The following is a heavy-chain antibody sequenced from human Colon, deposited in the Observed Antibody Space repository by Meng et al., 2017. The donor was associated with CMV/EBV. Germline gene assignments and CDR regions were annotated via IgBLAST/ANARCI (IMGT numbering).Heavy chain of an antibody. J-gene: IGHJ5*02. CDR2: ISWDGGST. D-gene: IGHD6-13*01. V-gene: IGHV3-43*01. Sequence: GGPLRLSCAASGFTFDDYTMHWVRQAPGKGLEWVSLISWDGGSTYYADSVKGRFTISRDNSKNSLYLQMTSLRDEDTAVYYCAATLGYSSSWRNWFDPWGQGTLVTVSS. CDR3: AATLGYSSSWRNWFDP. CDR1: GFTFDDYT.